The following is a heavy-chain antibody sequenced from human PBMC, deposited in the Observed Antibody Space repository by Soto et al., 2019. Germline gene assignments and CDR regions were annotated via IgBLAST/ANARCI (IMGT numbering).Heavy chain of an antibody. D-gene: IGHD2-2*01. J-gene: IGHJ4*02. CDR2: IWYDGSDK. CDR3: ARDLHSTSTRCRYYFDY. Sequence: QVQLVESEGGVVQPGRSLRLSCAASGFTFSNYGMHWVRQAPGKGLEWVALIWYDGSDKYYADSVKGRFTISRDNSKNTLYLQMDSLRAEDTALYYCARDLHSTSTRCRYYFDYWGQGTLVTVSS. CDR1: GFTFSNYG. V-gene: IGHV3-33*01.